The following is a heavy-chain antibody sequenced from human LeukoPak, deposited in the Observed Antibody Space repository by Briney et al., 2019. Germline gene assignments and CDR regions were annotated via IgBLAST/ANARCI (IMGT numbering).Heavy chain of an antibody. J-gene: IGHJ3*02. V-gene: IGHV1-69*04. CDR1: GGTFSSYT. D-gene: IGHD2-21*01. CDR3: ARDLCGGDCEASDI. Sequence: SVKVSCKASGGTFSSYTISWVRQAPGQGLEWMGRIIPILGIANYAQKFQGRVTITADESTSTAYMELSSLRSEDTAVYYCARDLCGGDCEASDIWGQGTMVTVSS. CDR2: IIPILGIA.